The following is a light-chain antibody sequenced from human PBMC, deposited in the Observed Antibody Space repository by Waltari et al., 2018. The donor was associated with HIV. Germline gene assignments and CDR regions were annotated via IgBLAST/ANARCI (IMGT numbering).Light chain of an antibody. CDR1: SSDVGGYNT. Sequence: QSALTQPPSASGSPGQSVTISCTGTSSDVGGYNTVSCYQHHPGKAPKLMIYEVSKRPSGVPDRFSGSKSGSTASLTVSGLQAEDEADYYCSSYAGSNNRWVFGGGTKLTAL. J-gene: IGLJ3*02. V-gene: IGLV2-8*01. CDR2: EVS. CDR3: SSYAGSNNRWV.